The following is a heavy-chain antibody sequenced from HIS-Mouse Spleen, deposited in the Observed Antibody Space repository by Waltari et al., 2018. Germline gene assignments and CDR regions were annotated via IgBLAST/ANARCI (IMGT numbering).Heavy chain of an antibody. CDR2: IYYRGST. CDR3: AREIPYSSSWYDWYFDL. J-gene: IGHJ2*01. CDR1: GGSISSSSYS. Sequence: LQLQESGPGLVKPSETLSLTCTVSGGSISSSSYSWGWIRQPPGKGLEWIGSIYYRGSTCYNPSLKSRVTISVDTSKNQFSLKLSSVTAADTAVYYCAREIPYSSSWYDWYFDLWGRGTLVTVSS. V-gene: IGHV4-39*07. D-gene: IGHD6-13*01.